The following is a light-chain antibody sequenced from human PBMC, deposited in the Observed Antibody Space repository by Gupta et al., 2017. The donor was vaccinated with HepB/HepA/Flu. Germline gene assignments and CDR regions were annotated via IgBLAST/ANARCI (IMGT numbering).Light chain of an antibody. Sequence: SALTQPPSASWTAGQTVSISCFGSSSNVGRRTVDSSQHLPGTTPKLLIYNNYQRPSGGPDRFSGSKYGTTAALAISGLQAEDEADYYCATWYNSRNGVIFGGGTKVTVL. CDR3: ATWYNSRNGVI. CDR2: NNY. J-gene: IGLJ2*01. V-gene: IGLV1-44*01. CDR1: SSNVGRRT.